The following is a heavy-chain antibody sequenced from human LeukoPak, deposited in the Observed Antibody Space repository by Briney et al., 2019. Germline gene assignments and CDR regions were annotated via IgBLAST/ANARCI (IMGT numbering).Heavy chain of an antibody. CDR3: ASTSTLRFSNWFDP. V-gene: IGHV1-69*04. D-gene: IGHD3-3*01. CDR1: GGTFSSYA. Sequence: SVKVSCKASGGTFSSYAISWVRQAPGQGLEWMGRIIPILGIANYAQKFQGRVTITADKSTSTAYMELSSLRSEDTAVYYCASTSTLRFSNWFDPWGQGTLVTVSS. J-gene: IGHJ5*02. CDR2: IIPILGIA.